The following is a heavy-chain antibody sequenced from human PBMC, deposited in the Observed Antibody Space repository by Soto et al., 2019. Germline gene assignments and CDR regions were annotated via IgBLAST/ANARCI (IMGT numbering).Heavy chain of an antibody. Sequence: PGESLKISCKGSGYSFTSYWISWVRQMPGKGLEWMGRIDPSDSYTNYSPSFQGHVTISADKSISTAYLQWSSLKASDTAMYYCASRLYGDYYYYGMDVWGQGTTVTVSS. CDR2: IDPSDSYT. CDR3: ASRLYGDYYYYGMDV. D-gene: IGHD4-17*01. CDR1: GYSFTSYW. V-gene: IGHV5-10-1*01. J-gene: IGHJ6*02.